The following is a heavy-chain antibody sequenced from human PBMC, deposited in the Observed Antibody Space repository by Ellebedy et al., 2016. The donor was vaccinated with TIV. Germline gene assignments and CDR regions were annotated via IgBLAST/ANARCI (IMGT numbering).Heavy chain of an antibody. D-gene: IGHD2-2*01. CDR1: GYTFTSYA. J-gene: IGHJ4*02. CDR2: INAGNGNT. V-gene: IGHV1-3*01. CDR3: ARSSSTSCYPCAIDY. Sequence: ASVKVSXXASGYTFTSYAMHWVRQAPGQRLEWMGWINAGNGNTKYSQKFQGRVTITRDTSASTAYMELSSLRSEDTAVYYCARSSSTSCYPCAIDYWGQGTLVTVSS.